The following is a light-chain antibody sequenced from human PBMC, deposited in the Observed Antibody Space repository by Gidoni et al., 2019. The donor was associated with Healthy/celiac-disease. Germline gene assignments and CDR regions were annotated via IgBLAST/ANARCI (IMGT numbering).Light chain of an antibody. CDR1: QSILHSNGYNY. V-gene: IGKV2-28*01. CDR3: MQALQTPLYT. J-gene: IGKJ2*01. CDR2: LGS. Sequence: DIVMTQSPLSLPVTAGEPASISCRSSQSILHSNGYNYLDWYLQKPGQSPQLLIYLGSNRASGVPDRFSGSGSGTDFTLKISRVEAADVGVSYCMQALQTPLYTFGQGTKLEIK.